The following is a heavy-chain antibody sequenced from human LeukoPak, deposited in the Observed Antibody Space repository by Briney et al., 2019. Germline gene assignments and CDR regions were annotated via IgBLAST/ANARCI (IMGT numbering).Heavy chain of an antibody. CDR2: ISGSGGST. Sequence: GASLRLSCAASGFTFSSSAMSWVRQAPGKGLEWVSAISGSGGSTYYADSVKGRFTISRDNSKNTLYLQMNSLRAEDTAVYYCASQTLSGYGNYWGQGTLVTVSS. J-gene: IGHJ4*02. D-gene: IGHD6-25*01. CDR1: GFTFSSSA. CDR3: ASQTLSGYGNY. V-gene: IGHV3-23*01.